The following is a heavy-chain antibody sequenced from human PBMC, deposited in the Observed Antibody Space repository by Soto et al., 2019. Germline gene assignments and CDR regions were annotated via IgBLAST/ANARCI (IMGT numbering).Heavy chain of an antibody. V-gene: IGHV3-23*01. CDR1: GFTFSSYA. CDR2: ISGSGGST. Sequence: PGGCLRLSCAASGFTFSSYAMSWVRQAPGKGLEWVSAISGSGGSTYYADSVKGRFTISRDKSKNTLYLQMNSLRAEDTAVYYCAKDRAGYCSGGSSYPDDYWGQGTQVT. CDR3: AKDRAGYCSGGSSYPDDY. D-gene: IGHD2-15*01. J-gene: IGHJ4*02.